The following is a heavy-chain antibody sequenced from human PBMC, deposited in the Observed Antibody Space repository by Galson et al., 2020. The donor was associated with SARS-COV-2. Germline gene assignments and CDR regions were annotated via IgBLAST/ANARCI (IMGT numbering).Heavy chain of an antibody. CDR2: FDPEDGET. D-gene: IGHD6-19*01. CDR1: GYTLTELS. V-gene: IGHV1-24*01. Sequence: ASVKASCKVSGYTLTELSMHWVRQAPGKGLEWMGGFDPEDGETIYAQKFQGRVTMTEDTSTDTAYMELSSLRSEDTAVYYCATGPAVAGTNWFDPWGQGTLVTVSS. CDR3: ATGPAVAGTNWFDP. J-gene: IGHJ5*02.